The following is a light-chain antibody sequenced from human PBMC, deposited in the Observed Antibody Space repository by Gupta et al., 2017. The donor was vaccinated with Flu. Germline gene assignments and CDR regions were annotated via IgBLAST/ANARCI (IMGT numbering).Light chain of an antibody. J-gene: IGLJ3*02. V-gene: IGLV3-10*01. CDR1: ALPKKY. Sequence: SYDLTQPPSVSVSPGQTARITCSGDALPKKYAYWYQQKSGRAPVLVIYEDTARPSGIPESFSGSSSGTMATLIISGAQVEHEADYYCYSTDSSGSPVFGGGTKLTGL. CDR2: EDT. CDR3: YSTDSSGSPV.